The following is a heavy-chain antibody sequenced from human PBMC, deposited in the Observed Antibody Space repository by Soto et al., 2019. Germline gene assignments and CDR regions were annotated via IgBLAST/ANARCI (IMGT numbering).Heavy chain of an antibody. D-gene: IGHD3-10*01. CDR2: TIPIFGTA. CDR3: ARDTMVRGVTSS. CDR1: GGTFSSYA. Sequence: VASVKVSCKASGGTFSSYAISWVRQAPGQGLEWMGGTIPIFGTANYAQKFQGRVTITADKSTSTAYMELSSLRSEDTAVYYCARDTMVRGVTSSWGQGTLVTVSS. J-gene: IGHJ4*02. V-gene: IGHV1-69*06.